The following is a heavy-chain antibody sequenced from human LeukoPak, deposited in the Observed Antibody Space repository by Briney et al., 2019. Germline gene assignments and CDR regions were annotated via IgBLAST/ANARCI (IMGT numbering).Heavy chain of an antibody. CDR2: INHSGST. J-gene: IGHJ5*02. D-gene: IGHD2-2*01. V-gene: IGHV4-34*01. CDR3: ARHRTNWVKGSSTRRVWFDP. CDR1: GGSFSGYY. Sequence: SETLSLTCAVYGGSFSGYYWSWIRQPPGKGLEWIGEINHSGSTNYNPSLKSRVTISVDTSKNQFSLKLSSVTAADTAVYYCARHRTNWVKGSSTRRVWFDPWGQGTLVTVSS.